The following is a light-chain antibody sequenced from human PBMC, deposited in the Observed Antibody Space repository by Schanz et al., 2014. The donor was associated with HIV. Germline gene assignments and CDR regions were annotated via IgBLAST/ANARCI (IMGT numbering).Light chain of an antibody. CDR1: SSDVGGYNY. Sequence: QSALTQPASVSGSPGQSITISCTGTSSDVGGYNYVSWYQQHPGKAPKLMIYDVSNRPSGVPDRFSGSKSGNTASLTVSGLQAEDEADYYCCAYAGSSTYVFGTGTKVTVL. CDR3: CAYAGSSTYV. J-gene: IGLJ1*01. CDR2: DVS. V-gene: IGLV2-14*03.